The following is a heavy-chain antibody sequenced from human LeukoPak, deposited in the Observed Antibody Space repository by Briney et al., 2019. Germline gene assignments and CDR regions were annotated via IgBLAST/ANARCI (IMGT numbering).Heavy chain of an antibody. Sequence: GASVKVSCKVSGYTLTELSMHWVRQAPGKGLEWMGGSDPEDGESIYAQKFQSRVTMTEDTSTDTAYMELSSLRSEDTAVYYCATYPILEVYGHEYFDYWGQGTLVTVSS. CDR1: GYTLTELS. CDR2: SDPEDGES. V-gene: IGHV1-24*01. J-gene: IGHJ4*02. CDR3: ATYPILEVYGHEYFDY. D-gene: IGHD2-21*01.